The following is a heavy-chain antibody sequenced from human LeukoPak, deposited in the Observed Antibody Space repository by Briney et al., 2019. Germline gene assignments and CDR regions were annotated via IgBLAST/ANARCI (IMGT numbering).Heavy chain of an antibody. CDR3: ARGGSYVSMDS. J-gene: IGHJ4*02. Sequence: PSETLSLTCTVSAGSINSNYWSWIRQPPGKGLEWLGYIYYTGRATYHPSLKSRLTISIDTSSNQFSLNLNSVSAADTAVYYCARGGSYVSMDSWGQGTLVTVSS. D-gene: IGHD3-10*01. CDR2: IYYTGRA. V-gene: IGHV4-59*01. CDR1: AGSINSNY.